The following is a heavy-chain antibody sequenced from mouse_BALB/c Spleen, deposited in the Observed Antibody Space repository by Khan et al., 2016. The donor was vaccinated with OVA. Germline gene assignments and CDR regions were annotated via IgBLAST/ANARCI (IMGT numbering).Heavy chain of an antibody. Sequence: QMQLEESGTELVRPGVSVKISCKGSAYTFTDYTMHWVRQSHAKSLEWIGVISTFYGDVTYNQKFKGKATMTVDKSSSTAYMELARLTSEDSAIYYCTRGSGGYRFAYWGQGTLVTVSA. J-gene: IGHJ3*01. V-gene: IGHV1S137*01. CDR3: TRGSGGYRFAY. D-gene: IGHD1-3*01. CDR1: AYTFTDYT. CDR2: ISTFYGDV.